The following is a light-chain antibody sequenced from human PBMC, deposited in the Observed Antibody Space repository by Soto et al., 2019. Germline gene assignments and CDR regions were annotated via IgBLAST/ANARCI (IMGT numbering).Light chain of an antibody. CDR2: AAS. CDR3: QQSYGIPQT. J-gene: IGKJ1*01. V-gene: IGKV1-39*01. Sequence: IQLTQSPSSLSASVGDRVTITCLTSQNVNRYLNWYQEQPGKAPKLLIYAASILQSGVPSRFSGSGSGTDFTLAISSLQPEDFTTYYCQQSYGIPQTFGPGTKVDNK. CDR1: QNVNRY.